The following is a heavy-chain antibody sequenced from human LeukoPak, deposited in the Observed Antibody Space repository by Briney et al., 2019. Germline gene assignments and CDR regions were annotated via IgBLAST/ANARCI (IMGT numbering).Heavy chain of an antibody. J-gene: IGHJ6*03. D-gene: IGHD6-13*01. CDR3: ARRIAAAGTLGYYYYYMDV. CDR1: VAPSVVTT. CDR2: IYTSGST. Sequence: SETLPSPALSLVAPSVVTTGAGSGSPQGRDWWIGYIYTSGSTNYNPSLKSRVTISVDTSKNQFSLKLSSVTAADTAVYYCARRIAAAGTLGYYYYYMDVWGKGTTVTVSS. V-gene: IGHV4-4*09.